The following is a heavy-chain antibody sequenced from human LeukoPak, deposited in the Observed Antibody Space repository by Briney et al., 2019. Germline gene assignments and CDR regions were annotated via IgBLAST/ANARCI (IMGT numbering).Heavy chain of an antibody. CDR3: ARKNDYGDYYYGMDV. J-gene: IGHJ6*02. CDR1: GGSISSYY. D-gene: IGHD4-17*01. Sequence: SETLSLTCTVSGGSISSYYWRWIRKPPGKGLEWIGYIYYSGSTNYNPSLKSRVPISVDTSKNQFSLKLSSVPAADTAVYYCARKNDYGDYYYGMDVWGQGTTVTVSS. V-gene: IGHV4-59*01. CDR2: IYYSGST.